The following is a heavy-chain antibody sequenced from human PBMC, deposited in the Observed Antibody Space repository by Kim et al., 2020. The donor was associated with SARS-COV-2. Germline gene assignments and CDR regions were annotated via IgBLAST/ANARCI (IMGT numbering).Heavy chain of an antibody. CDR1: GFTFSSYG. V-gene: IGHV3-33*06. CDR3: AKDLGQWLTGGRYYGMDV. Sequence: GGSLRLSCAASGFTFSSYGMHWVRQAPGKGLECVAVIWYDGSNKYYADSVKGRFTISRDNSKNTLYLQMNSLRAEDTAVYYCAKDLGQWLTGGRYYGMDVWGQGTTVTVSS. D-gene: IGHD6-19*01. CDR2: IWYDGSNK. J-gene: IGHJ6*02.